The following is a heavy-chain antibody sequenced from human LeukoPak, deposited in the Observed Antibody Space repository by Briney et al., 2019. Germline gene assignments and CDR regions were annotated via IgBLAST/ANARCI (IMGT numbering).Heavy chain of an antibody. D-gene: IGHD5-18*01. J-gene: IGHJ4*02. Sequence: GGSLRLSCAASGFTFSSYGMHWVRQAPGKGLEWVAFIQYDGSNTYYAGSVKGRFTISRDNSKNTLYLQMNSLRPEDTAVYYCAKGGIGYSYGWSDYWGQGTLVTVSS. CDR3: AKGGIGYSYGWSDY. CDR1: GFTFSSYG. V-gene: IGHV3-30*02. CDR2: IQYDGSNT.